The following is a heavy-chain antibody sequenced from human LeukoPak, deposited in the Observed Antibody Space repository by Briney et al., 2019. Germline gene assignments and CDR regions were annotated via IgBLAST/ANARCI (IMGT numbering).Heavy chain of an antibody. V-gene: IGHV3-48*03. CDR1: GSTFSSYE. Sequence: HPGGSLRLSCAASGSTFSSYEMNWVRQAPGKGLEWVSYISTSGNTRYYADSVKGRFTISRDNAKNSLYLQMNSLRVEDTAVYYCARELSGTTSYYFDYWGQGTLVTVSS. CDR3: ARELSGTTSYYFDY. J-gene: IGHJ4*02. CDR2: ISTSGNTR. D-gene: IGHD1-7*01.